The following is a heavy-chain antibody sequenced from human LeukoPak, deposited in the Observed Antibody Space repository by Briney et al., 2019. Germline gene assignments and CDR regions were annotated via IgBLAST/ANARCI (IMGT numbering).Heavy chain of an antibody. CDR2: IWSDGTEK. J-gene: IGHJ4*02. D-gene: IGHD4-11*01. Sequence: SGGSLRLSCATSGFTFSHYGMHWVRQDPGKGLEWVAVIWSDGTEKYYGDSVKGRFTISRDNSKKTVYLQVNSLRVEDTAVYYCAKDAQRGFDFSNSLESWGQGTLVTVSP. CDR1: GFTFSHYG. CDR3: AKDAQRGFDFSNSLES. V-gene: IGHV3-33*06.